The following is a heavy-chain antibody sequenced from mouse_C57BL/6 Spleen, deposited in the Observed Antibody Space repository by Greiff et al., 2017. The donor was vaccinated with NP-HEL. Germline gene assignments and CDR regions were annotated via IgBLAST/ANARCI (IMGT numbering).Heavy chain of an antibody. CDR1: GFTFSDYG. J-gene: IGHJ1*03. Sequence: EVKLMESGGGLVKPGGSLKLSCAASGFTFSDYGMHWVRQAPEKGLEWVAYISSGSSTIYYADTVKGRFTISRDNAKNTLFLQMTSLRSEDTAMYYCARSVFYGSSLLGYFDVWGTGTTVTVSS. V-gene: IGHV5-17*01. D-gene: IGHD1-1*01. CDR2: ISSGSSTI. CDR3: ARSVFYGSSLLGYFDV.